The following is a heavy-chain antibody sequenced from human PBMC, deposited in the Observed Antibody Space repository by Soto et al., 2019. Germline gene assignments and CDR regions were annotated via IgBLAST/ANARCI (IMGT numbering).Heavy chain of an antibody. CDR3: ARVITISNWFDP. D-gene: IGHD3-3*01. V-gene: IGHV4-30-4*01. CDR2: IYYSGST. CDR1: GGSISSGDYY. J-gene: IGHJ5*02. Sequence: PSETLSLTCTVSGGSISSGDYYWSWIRQPPGKGLEWIGCIYYSGSTYYNPSLKSRVTISVDTSKNQFSLKLSSVTAADTAVYYCARVITISNWFDPWGQGTLVTVSS.